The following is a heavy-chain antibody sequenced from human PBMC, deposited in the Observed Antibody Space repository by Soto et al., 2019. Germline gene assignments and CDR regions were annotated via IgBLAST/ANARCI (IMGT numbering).Heavy chain of an antibody. CDR2: IRSKTDGETT. CDR1: GFTFINAW. V-gene: IGHV3-15*01. J-gene: IGHJ4*02. Sequence: GGSLRLSCAASGFTFINAWMSWVRQAPGKGLEWVGRIRSKTDGETTDYAAPVKGRFIISRDDSKKTVSLQMNSLKTEDTAVYYCRTQWLDWGQGTLVTVSS. D-gene: IGHD6-19*01. CDR3: RTQWLD.